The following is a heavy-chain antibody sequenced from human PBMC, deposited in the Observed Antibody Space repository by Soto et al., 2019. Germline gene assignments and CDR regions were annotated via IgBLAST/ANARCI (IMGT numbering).Heavy chain of an antibody. CDR1: GFTFSRSA. CDR3: AASLDWGSYDFGGYPS. CDR2: IVAASGKT. D-gene: IGHD3-22*01. J-gene: IGHJ4*02. V-gene: IGHV1-58*01. Sequence: QMHVVQSGPEVKKPGTSVKVSCKGSGFTFSRSAVQWERQARGQGLEWIGWIVAASGKTDYSQIFQERVTITRDMSTSTAYMELSSLSSEDTAVYYCAASLDWGSYDFGGYPSWGQGTLVTVSS.